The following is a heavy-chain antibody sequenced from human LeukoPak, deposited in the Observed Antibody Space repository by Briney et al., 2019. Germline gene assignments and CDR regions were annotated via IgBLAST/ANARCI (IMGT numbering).Heavy chain of an antibody. Sequence: GGSLRLSCAASGFTVSSNYMSWVRQAPGKGLEWVSVIYTGGSMYYADSVKGRFTISRDNSKNTLYLQMNSLRAEDTAVYYCAGEAIVVVAFDIWGQGTMVTVSS. CDR1: GFTVSSNY. CDR2: IYTGGSM. V-gene: IGHV3-53*05. D-gene: IGHD3-22*01. CDR3: AGEAIVVVAFDI. J-gene: IGHJ3*02.